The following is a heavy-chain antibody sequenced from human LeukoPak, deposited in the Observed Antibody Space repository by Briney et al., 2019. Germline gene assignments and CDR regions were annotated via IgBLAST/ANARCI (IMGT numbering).Heavy chain of an antibody. J-gene: IGHJ6*03. Sequence: GGSLRLSCAASGFTFSSYAMHWVRQAPGKGLEWVALISYDGSNNYYADSVKGRFTISRDSSKSTLYLQMNSLRAEDTAVYYCARETGYSYYYMDVWGKGTTVVVSS. CDR2: ISYDGSNN. CDR3: ARETGYSYYYMDV. CDR1: GFTFSSYA. V-gene: IGHV3-30*01.